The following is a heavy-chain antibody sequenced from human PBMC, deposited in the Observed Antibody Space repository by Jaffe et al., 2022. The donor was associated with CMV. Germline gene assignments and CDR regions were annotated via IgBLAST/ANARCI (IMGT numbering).Heavy chain of an antibody. D-gene: IGHD2-21*02. CDR3: TSGGNSGWYYHFFYTDV. V-gene: IGHV3-49*04. CDR2: IKREAYGGTV. CDR1: GFTFGDYA. Sequence: EMQLEESGGGLVQPGRSLRLSCVGSGFTFGDYAMTWVRQAPGKGLEWVGFIKREAYGGTVEYAASVKGRFTISRDDSKNVAYLQMNSLKSEDTAVYYCTSGGNSGWYYHFFYTDVWGKGTTVTVSS. J-gene: IGHJ6*03.